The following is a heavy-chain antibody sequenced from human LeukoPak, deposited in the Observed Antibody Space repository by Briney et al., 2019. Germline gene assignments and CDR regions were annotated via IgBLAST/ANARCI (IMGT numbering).Heavy chain of an antibody. D-gene: IGHD3-10*01. CDR3: VAGVEAADSPLGHLNFDS. Sequence: SETLSLTCTVSGGSISSYYWSWIRQPPGKGLEWVGTISSSGTTYYSPSLRSRLTISVDTSKNHFSLKLTSVTAADTAVYYCVAGVEAADSPLGHLNFDSWGQGILASVSS. CDR2: ISSSGTT. CDR1: GGSISSYY. V-gene: IGHV4-4*08. J-gene: IGHJ4*02.